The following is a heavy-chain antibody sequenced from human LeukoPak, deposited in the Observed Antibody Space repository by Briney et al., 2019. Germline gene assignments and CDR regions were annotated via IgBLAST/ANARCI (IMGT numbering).Heavy chain of an antibody. CDR1: GFTFSSYW. J-gene: IGHJ6*02. V-gene: IGHV3-7*03. Sequence: GGSLRLSCAASGFTFSSYWMNWVRQAPGKGLEWAASINHNGNVNYYVDSVKGRFTISRDNAKNSLYLQMSNLRAEDTAVYFCARGGGLDVWGQGATVTVSS. D-gene: IGHD3-16*01. CDR3: ARGGGLDV. CDR2: INHNGNVN.